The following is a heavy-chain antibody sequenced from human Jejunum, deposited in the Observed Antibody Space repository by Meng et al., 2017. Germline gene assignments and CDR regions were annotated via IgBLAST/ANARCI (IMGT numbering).Heavy chain of an antibody. V-gene: IGHV3-7*01. CDR3: ARDSRDIVVIPSAPKYYYNFGMDV. CDR1: GFSFSRYW. CDR2: IKQAGSEK. Sequence: GESLKISCAASGFSFSRYWMSWVRQAPGKGLEWVANIKQAGSEKYYVDSVKGRFTISRDNAKNSLYLQMNRLRVEDTAVYYCARDSRDIVVIPSAPKYYYNFGMDVWGQGTTVTVSS. J-gene: IGHJ6*02. D-gene: IGHD2-2*01.